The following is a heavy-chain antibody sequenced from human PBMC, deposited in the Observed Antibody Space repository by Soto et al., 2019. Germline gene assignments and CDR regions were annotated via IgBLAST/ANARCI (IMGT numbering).Heavy chain of an antibody. J-gene: IGHJ6*02. CDR2: IYYSGST. D-gene: IGHD3-10*01. V-gene: IGHV4-59*01. Sequence: SETLSLTCTVSGGSISSYYWSWIRQPPGKGLEWIGYIYYSGSTNYNPSLKSRVTISVDTSKNQFSLKLSSVTAADTAVYYCARDTLGANGSGTGDYYYGMDVWGQGTTVTVSS. CDR3: ARDTLGANGSGTGDYYYGMDV. CDR1: GGSISSYY.